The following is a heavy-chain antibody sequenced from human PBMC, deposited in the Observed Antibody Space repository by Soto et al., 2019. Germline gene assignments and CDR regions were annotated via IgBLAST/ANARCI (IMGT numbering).Heavy chain of an antibody. CDR2: INPSGGST. CDR3: ARVGGYSYGGVDY. D-gene: IGHD5-18*01. V-gene: IGHV1-46*01. CDR1: GYTFTSYY. Sequence: QVQLVQSGAEVKKPGASVKVSCKASGYTFTSYYMHWVRQAPGQGLDWMGIINPSGGSTTCAQKFQGRVTMTRDTSTSTVYMQLSSLRSENTAVYYCARVGGYSYGGVDYWGQGTLVTVSS. J-gene: IGHJ4*02.